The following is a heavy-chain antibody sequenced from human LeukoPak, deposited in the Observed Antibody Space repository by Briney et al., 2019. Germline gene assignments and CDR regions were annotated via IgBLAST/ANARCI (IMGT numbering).Heavy chain of an antibody. CDR2: IYDDGST. CDR1: GGSIRTNY. D-gene: IGHD4-11*01. J-gene: IGHJ4*02. V-gene: IGHV4-4*07. Sequence: PSETLSLTCTVSGGSIRTNYWSWIRQPAGKGLEWIGRIYDDGSTAYNTSLKSRVTMSSDTATNQFSLTLNSVTAADAAVYYCVRDYRGQFDYWGPGTLVTVSS. CDR3: VRDYRGQFDY.